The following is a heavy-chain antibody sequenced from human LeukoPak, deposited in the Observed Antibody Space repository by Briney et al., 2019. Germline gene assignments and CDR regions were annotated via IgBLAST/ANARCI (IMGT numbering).Heavy chain of an antibody. CDR1: GFTFSSYA. D-gene: IGHD1-20*01. Sequence: GRSLRLSCAASGFTFSSYAMHWVRQAPGKGLEWVAVISYDGSNKYYADSVKGRFTISRDNSKNTLYLQMNSLRAEDTAVYYCARPNNWNDVGGFYWGQGTLGTVSS. CDR2: ISYDGSNK. J-gene: IGHJ4*02. CDR3: ARPNNWNDVGGFY. V-gene: IGHV3-30-3*01.